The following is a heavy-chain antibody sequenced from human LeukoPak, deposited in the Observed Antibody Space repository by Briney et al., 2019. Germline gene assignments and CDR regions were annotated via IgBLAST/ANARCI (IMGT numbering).Heavy chain of an antibody. CDR3: AKEPIVSPIVVVVAATQS. J-gene: IGHJ4*02. V-gene: IGHV3-23*01. CDR1: GFTFSSYA. Sequence: GGSLRLSCAASGFTFSSYAMSWVRQAPGKGLEWVSAISGSGGSTYYADSVKGRFTISRDNSKNTLYLQMNSLRAEDTAVYYCAKEPIVSPIVVVVAATQSWGQGTLVTVSS. CDR2: ISGSGGST. D-gene: IGHD2-15*01.